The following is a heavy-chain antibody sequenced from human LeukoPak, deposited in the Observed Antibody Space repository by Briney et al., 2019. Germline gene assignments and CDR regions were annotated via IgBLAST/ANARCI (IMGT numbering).Heavy chain of an antibody. Sequence: GGSLRLSCAASGFTFDDYAMHWVRQAPGKGLEWVSLISWDGGSTYYADSVKGRFTISRDNSKNSLYLQMISLRAEDTALYYCAKSASYYYYYMDVWGKGTTVTVSS. CDR1: GFTFDDYA. J-gene: IGHJ6*03. CDR2: ISWDGGST. CDR3: AKSASYYYYYMDV. V-gene: IGHV3-43D*03.